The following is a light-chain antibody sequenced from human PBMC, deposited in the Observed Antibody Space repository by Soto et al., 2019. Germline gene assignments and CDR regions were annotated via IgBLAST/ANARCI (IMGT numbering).Light chain of an antibody. CDR2: GAS. V-gene: IGKV3-20*01. CDR3: QQYGNSPQIT. J-gene: IGKJ5*01. CDR1: QSVRSSY. Sequence: EIVLTHSPGTLSLSPCERATLSCSAGQSVRSSYLAWYQQKPGQAPRLLMSGASSRSTGIPDRFSGNGFGTDFTLTISRLEPEDFAVYYCQQYGNSPQITFGQGTRLEIK.